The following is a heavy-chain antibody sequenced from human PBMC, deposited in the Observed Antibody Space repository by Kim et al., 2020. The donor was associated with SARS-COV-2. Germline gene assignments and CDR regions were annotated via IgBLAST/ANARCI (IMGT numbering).Heavy chain of an antibody. CDR2: HSGST. CDR3: ATGAPGH. Sequence: HSGSTNYNPALKDRVTMSIDTYKNPFSLTLTSVTAADTAVYYCATGAPGHWGQGTLVTVSS. V-gene: IGHV4-34*01. J-gene: IGHJ1*01.